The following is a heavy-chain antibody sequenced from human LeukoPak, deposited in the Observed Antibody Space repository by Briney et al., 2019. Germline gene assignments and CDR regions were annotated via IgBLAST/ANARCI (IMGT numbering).Heavy chain of an antibody. CDR1: GFTFSSYT. V-gene: IGHV3-21*01. J-gene: IGHJ5*02. CDR2: ISSSSRYI. CDR3: ARGSEYCSGGTCYLNWFDP. Sequence: GGSLRLSCAASGFTFSSYTMNWLRQAPGKGLEWVSSISSSSRYIYYADSVRGQFTISRDNAKNSLYLQMNSLRAEDTAVYYCARGSEYCSGGTCYLNWFDPWGQGTLVTVSS. D-gene: IGHD2-15*01.